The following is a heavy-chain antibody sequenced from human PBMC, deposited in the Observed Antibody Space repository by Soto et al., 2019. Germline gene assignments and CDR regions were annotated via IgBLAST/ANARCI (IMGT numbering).Heavy chain of an antibody. CDR2: INPNSGGT. J-gene: IGHJ6*02. CDR1: GYTFTGYY. D-gene: IGHD3-3*01. CDR3: ARDQGYDFWSGYYLHYYYYGMDV. Sequence: VASVKVSCKASGYTFTGYYMHWVRQAPGQGLEWMGWINPNSGGTNYAQKFQGRVTMTRDTSISTAYMELSRLRSDDTAVYYCARDQGYDFWSGYYLHYYYYGMDVWGQGTTVTVSS. V-gene: IGHV1-2*02.